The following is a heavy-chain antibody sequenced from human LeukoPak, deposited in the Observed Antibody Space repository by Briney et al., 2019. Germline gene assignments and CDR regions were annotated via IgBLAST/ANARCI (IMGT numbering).Heavy chain of an antibody. Sequence: SETLSLICAVSGYSISSGYYWGWIRQPPGEGLEGIGSIFHSGSTYYNPSLKSRVNMSVDTSKNQISLKLSSVTAADTAVYYCARASGSYGSGSYYYYGMDVWGKGTTVTVSS. D-gene: IGHD3-10*01. V-gene: IGHV4-38-2*01. J-gene: IGHJ6*04. CDR1: GYSISSGYY. CDR2: IFHSGST. CDR3: ARASGSYGSGSYYYYGMDV.